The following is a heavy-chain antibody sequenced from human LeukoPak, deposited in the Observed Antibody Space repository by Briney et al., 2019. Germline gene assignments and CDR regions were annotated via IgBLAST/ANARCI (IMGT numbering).Heavy chain of an antibody. CDR3: ATGRSIRYFDY. CDR2: INHSGST. V-gene: IGHV4-34*01. Sequence: SETLSLTCAVYGGSFSGYYWSWIRQPPGKGLEWIGEINHSGSTNYNPSLKSRVTISVDTSKNQFSLKLSSVTAADTAVYYCATGRSIRYFDYWGQGTLLSVS. J-gene: IGHJ4*02. CDR1: GGSFSGYY. D-gene: IGHD3-9*01.